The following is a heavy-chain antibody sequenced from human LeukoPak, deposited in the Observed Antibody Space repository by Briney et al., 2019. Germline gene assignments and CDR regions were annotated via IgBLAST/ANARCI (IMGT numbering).Heavy chain of an antibody. D-gene: IGHD3-10*01. CDR2: IYYSGST. V-gene: IGHV4-39*07. CDR3: AGDYYGSGSYAPHFDY. CDR1: GGSISSSSYY. Sequence: SETLSLTCTVSGGSISSSSYYWGWIRQPPGKGLEWIGSIYYSGSTYYNPSLKSRVTISADTSKNQFSLKLSSVIAADTAVYYCAGDYYGSGSYAPHFDYWGQGTLVTVSS. J-gene: IGHJ4*02.